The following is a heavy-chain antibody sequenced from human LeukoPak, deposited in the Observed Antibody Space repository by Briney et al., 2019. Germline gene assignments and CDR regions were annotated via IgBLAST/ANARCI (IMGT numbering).Heavy chain of an antibody. CDR2: IYYSGST. CDR3: ARAGMLFYSSRRYYFDY. CDR1: GGSISSSSYY. Sequence: SETLSLTCTVSGGSISSSSYYWGWIRQPPGKGLEWIGSIYYSGSTYYNPSLKSRVTISVDTSKNQFSLKLSSVTAADTAVYYCARAGMLFYSSRRYYFDYWGQGTLVTVSS. V-gene: IGHV4-39*07. J-gene: IGHJ4*02. D-gene: IGHD6-13*01.